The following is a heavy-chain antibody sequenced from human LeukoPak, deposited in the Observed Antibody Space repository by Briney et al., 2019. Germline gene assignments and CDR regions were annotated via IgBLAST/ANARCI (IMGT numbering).Heavy chain of an antibody. Sequence: RPSETLSLTCAVYGGSSSGYYWSWIRQPPGKGLEWIGEINHSGSTYYNPSLKSRVTISVDTSKNQFSLKLSSVTAADTAVYYCARGRPLYSSSWTSDYWGQGTLVTVSS. CDR3: ARGRPLYSSSWTSDY. CDR1: GGSSSGYY. V-gene: IGHV4-34*01. D-gene: IGHD6-13*01. CDR2: INHSGST. J-gene: IGHJ4*02.